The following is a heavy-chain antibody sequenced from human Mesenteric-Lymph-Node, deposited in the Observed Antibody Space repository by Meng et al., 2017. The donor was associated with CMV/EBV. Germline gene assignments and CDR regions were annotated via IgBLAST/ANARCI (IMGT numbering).Heavy chain of an antibody. D-gene: IGHD6-19*01. CDR2: IYSGGGT. V-gene: IGHV3-53*01. CDR1: GFSVSGNF. CDR3: ARVGHSSGWPPDH. J-gene: IGHJ4*02. Sequence: GESLKISCAASGFSVSGNFMGWVRQAPGKGLEWVSVIYSGGGTSYADSVKGRFTISRDNSKNTLYLQMNSLRAEDTAVYYCARVGHSSGWPPDHWGQGTLVTVSS.